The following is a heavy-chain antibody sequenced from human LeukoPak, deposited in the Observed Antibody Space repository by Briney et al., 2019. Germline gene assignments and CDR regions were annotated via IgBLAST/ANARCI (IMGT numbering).Heavy chain of an antibody. CDR2: IYTSGST. D-gene: IGHD3-10*01. CDR3: ARAGYYYGSGYSDWFDP. Sequence: SETLSLTCTVSGGSISSYYWSWIRQPAGKGLEWIGRIYTSGSTNYNPSLKSRVTMSVDTSKNQFSLKLSSVTAADTAVYYCARAGYYYGSGYSDWFDPWGQGTLVTVSS. V-gene: IGHV4-4*07. CDR1: GGSISSYY. J-gene: IGHJ5*02.